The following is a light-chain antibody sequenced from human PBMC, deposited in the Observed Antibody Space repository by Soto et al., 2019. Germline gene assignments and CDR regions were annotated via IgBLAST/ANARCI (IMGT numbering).Light chain of an antibody. J-gene: IGLJ1*01. CDR1: SSDVSGNAY. CDR3: SSYAGSNFA. V-gene: IGLV2-8*01. CDR2: GVT. Sequence: QSVLTQPPSASGSPGQSVTISCTGTSSDVSGNAYVSWFQHHPGRAPKLMIYGVTRRPPGVPDRFSGSKSGNTAFLTVSGLQAEDEADYYCSSYAGSNFAFGTGTKVTVL.